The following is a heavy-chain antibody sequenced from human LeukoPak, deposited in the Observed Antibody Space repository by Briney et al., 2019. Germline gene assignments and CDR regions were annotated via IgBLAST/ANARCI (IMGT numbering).Heavy chain of an antibody. D-gene: IGHD6-13*01. CDR3: VREEAAAALPFDY. CDR1: GGTFSSYA. Sequence: ASVKVSCKASGGTFSSYAISWVRQAPGQGLEWMGRIIPIFGTANSAQKFQGRVTITTDESTSTAYMELSSLRSEDTAVYYCVREEAAAALPFDYWGQGTLVTVSS. V-gene: IGHV1-69*05. CDR2: IIPIFGTA. J-gene: IGHJ4*02.